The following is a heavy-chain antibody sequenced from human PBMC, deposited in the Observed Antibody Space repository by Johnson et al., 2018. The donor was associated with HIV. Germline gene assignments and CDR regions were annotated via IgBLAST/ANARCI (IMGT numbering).Heavy chain of an antibody. D-gene: IGHD1-26*01. CDR1: GFTFSSYW. J-gene: IGHJ3*02. V-gene: IGHV3-7*01. Sequence: EVQLVESGGGVVQPGRSLRLSCAASGFTFSSYWMTWVRQAPGKGLEWVANIKQDGSERYYVDSLKGRFTISRDNAKNSLYLQMNSLRAEDTAVFHCARGDVGAFDIWGQGTMVTVSS. CDR3: ARGDVGAFDI. CDR2: IKQDGSER.